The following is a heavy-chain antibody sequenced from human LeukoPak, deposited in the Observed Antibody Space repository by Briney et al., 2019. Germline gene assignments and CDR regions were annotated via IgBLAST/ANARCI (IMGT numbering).Heavy chain of an antibody. CDR2: ISYDGSNK. CDR3: AKDYPVGDHY. Sequence: GRSLRLPCAASGFTFSSYGMHWARQAPGKGLEWVAVISYDGSNKYYADSVKGRFTISRDNSKNTLYLQMNSLRADDTAVYFCAKDYPVGDHYWGQGTLVTVSS. V-gene: IGHV3-30*18. CDR1: GFTFSSYG. J-gene: IGHJ4*02. D-gene: IGHD3-10*01.